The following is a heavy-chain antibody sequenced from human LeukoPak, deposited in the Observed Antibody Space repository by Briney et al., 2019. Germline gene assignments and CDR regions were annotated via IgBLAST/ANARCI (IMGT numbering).Heavy chain of an antibody. Sequence: GRSLRLSCAASGFTFSSYSMNWVRQAPGKGLEWVSSISSSSSYIFYADSVKGRFTISRDNAKNSLYLQMNSLRAEDTAVYYCARGEVVGTTTGVDYWGQGTLVTVSS. CDR1: GFTFSSYS. CDR2: ISSSSSYI. V-gene: IGHV3-21*01. J-gene: IGHJ4*02. D-gene: IGHD1-26*01. CDR3: ARGEVVGTTTGVDY.